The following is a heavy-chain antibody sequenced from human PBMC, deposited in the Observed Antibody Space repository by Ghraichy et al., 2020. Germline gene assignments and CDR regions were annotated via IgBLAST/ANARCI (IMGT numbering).Heavy chain of an antibody. J-gene: IGHJ6*02. CDR3: ARPRQPYYYYAMDV. Sequence: GGSLRLSCAASGFTFSNYWMTWVRQAPGKGLEWVANIKQDGNEKYCVDSVKGRFTISRDNAKNSLYLQMNSLRAEDTAVYYCARPRQPYYYYAMDVWGQGTRVIVSS. V-gene: IGHV3-7*01. D-gene: IGHD1-1*01. CDR1: GFTFSNYW. CDR2: IKQDGNEK.